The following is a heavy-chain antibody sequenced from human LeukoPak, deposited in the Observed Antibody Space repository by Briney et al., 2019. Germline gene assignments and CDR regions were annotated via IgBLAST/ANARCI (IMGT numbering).Heavy chain of an antibody. D-gene: IGHD2-2*01. CDR3: ARAIPPAAYNWFDP. V-gene: IGHV4-34*01. CDR1: GFTFSSYA. Sequence: GSLRLSCAASGFTFSSYAMSWVRQAPGKGLEWIGEINHSGSTNYNPSLKSRVTISVDTSKNQFSLKLSSVTAADTAVYYCARAIPPAAYNWFDPWGQGTLVTVSS. CDR2: INHSGST. J-gene: IGHJ5*02.